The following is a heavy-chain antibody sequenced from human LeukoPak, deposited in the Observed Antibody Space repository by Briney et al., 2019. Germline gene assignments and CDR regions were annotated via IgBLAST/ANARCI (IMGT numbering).Heavy chain of an antibody. Sequence: GGSLRLSCAASGLAASGFTFSTFGMHWVRQAPGKGLAWVAFIRYDGSNKYYADSVKGRFTISRDDSKNTLYLQMNSLRAEDTAVYYCAKDRYSGYDEDEIFDYWGQGTLVTVSS. CDR2: IRYDGSNK. CDR3: AKDRYSGYDEDEIFDY. V-gene: IGHV3-30*02. CDR1: GFTFSTFG. D-gene: IGHD5-12*01. J-gene: IGHJ4*02.